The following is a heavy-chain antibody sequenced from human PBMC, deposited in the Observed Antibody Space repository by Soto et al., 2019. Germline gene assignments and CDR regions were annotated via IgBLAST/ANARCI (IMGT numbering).Heavy chain of an antibody. D-gene: IGHD2-21*02. J-gene: IGHJ6*02. CDR1: GGTFSSYA. CDR2: IIPIFGTA. CDR3: ARVRGEVVVVTAIGYYYYGMDV. V-gene: IGHV1-69*13. Sequence: GASVKVSCKASGGTFSSYAISWVRQAPGQGLEWMGGIIPIFGTANYAQKFQGRVTITADESTSTAYMELSSLRSEDTAVYYCARVRGEVVVVTAIGYYYYGMDVWGQGTTVTVSS.